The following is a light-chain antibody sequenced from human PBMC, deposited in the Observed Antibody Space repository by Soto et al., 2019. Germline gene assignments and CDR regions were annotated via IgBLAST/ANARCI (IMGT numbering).Light chain of an antibody. Sequence: QLVLTQPPSASGTPGQRVTISCSGGTSNIGTNDVNWYQHLPGSAPKLLIYTNNQRPSGVPDRFSGSKSGTSASLAISGLQSEDEADYYCAAWDDTLNGVVFGRGTKLTVL. CDR2: TNN. V-gene: IGLV1-44*01. J-gene: IGLJ3*02. CDR3: AAWDDTLNGVV. CDR1: TSNIGTND.